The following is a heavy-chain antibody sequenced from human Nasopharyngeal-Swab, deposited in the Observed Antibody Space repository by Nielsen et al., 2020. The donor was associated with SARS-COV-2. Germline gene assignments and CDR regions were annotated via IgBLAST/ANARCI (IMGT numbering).Heavy chain of an antibody. CDR2: IHHSGST. CDR1: GESLSSGNW. V-gene: IGHV4-4*02. CDR3: AKVGYIFGDKFDP. D-gene: IGHD5-18*01. Sequence: SETLSLTCAVSGESLSSGNWWSWVRQSPDKGLEWIGEIHHSGSTNYIPSLKSRVTISVDTSKNQFSLKLSSVTAADTAVYYCAKVGYIFGDKFDPWGQGILVTVSS. J-gene: IGHJ5*02.